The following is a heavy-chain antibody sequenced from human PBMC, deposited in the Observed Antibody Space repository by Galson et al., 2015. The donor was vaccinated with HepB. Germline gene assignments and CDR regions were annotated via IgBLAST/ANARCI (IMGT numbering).Heavy chain of an antibody. J-gene: IGHJ4*02. Sequence: SLRLSCAASGFTFDDYTMHWVRQAPGKGLEWVSLISWDGGSTYYADSVKGRFTISRDNSKNSLYLQMNSLRTEDTALYYCAKDIEVDFWSGYAFDYWGQGTLVTISS. V-gene: IGHV3-43*01. CDR2: ISWDGGST. CDR1: GFTFDDYT. CDR3: AKDIEVDFWSGYAFDY. D-gene: IGHD3-3*01.